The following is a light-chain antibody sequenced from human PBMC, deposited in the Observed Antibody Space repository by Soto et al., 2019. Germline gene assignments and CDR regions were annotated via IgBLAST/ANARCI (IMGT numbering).Light chain of an antibody. CDR2: AAS. V-gene: IGKV1-8*01. J-gene: IGKJ4*01. CDR1: QGISSY. Sequence: AIRMTQSPSSFSASIGDRVNITCRASQGISSYLAWYQQKPGKAPKLLISAASTLQSGVPSRFSGSGSGTDFTLTISRLQSEDFATDYCEQYYGYPLTFGGGTKVEIK. CDR3: EQYYGYPLT.